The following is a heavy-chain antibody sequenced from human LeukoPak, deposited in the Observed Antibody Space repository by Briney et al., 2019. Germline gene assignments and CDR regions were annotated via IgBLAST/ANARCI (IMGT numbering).Heavy chain of an antibody. CDR3: ARGLRPNWFDP. Sequence: PSETLSLTCTVSGGSISSGGYYWSWIRQHPGKGLEWIGYIYYSGSTYCNPSLKSRVTISVDTSKNQFSLKLSSVTAADTAVYYCARGLRPNWFDPWGQGTLVTVSS. CDR2: IYYSGST. J-gene: IGHJ5*02. V-gene: IGHV4-31*03. CDR1: GGSISSGGYY. D-gene: IGHD5-12*01.